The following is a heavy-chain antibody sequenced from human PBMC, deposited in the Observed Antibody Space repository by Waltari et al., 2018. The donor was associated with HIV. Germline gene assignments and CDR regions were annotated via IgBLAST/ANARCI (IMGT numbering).Heavy chain of an antibody. V-gene: IGHV4-61*02. J-gene: IGHJ5*02. CDR2: IATSERM. CDR1: GASITSGNYF. CDR3: EREAFVYQYGRYCSDDDCYSRWFDP. D-gene: IGHD2-21*02. Sequence: QVQLQESGPGLVKFSQTLSLTCNVSGASITSGNYFWAWVRQPAGKTLEWIGRIATSERMKSTTARKWRVTIARNTSNNHFSLTVTSVTAADTPSYYCEREAFVYQYGRYCSDDDCYSRWFDPWGHGTQVTVSS.